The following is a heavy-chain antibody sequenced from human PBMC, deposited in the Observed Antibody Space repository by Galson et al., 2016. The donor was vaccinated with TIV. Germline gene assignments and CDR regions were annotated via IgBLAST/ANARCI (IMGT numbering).Heavy chain of an antibody. J-gene: IGHJ5*02. Sequence: SLRLSCAASGFTFSRHGIHWVRHTPGTGPAWVTFIGPDGNDKSYGDSVKGRFTISRDNFISRIYLQINELRLEDTAIYYCALLGLDWFDPWGQGTQVTVSS. CDR1: GFTFSRHG. V-gene: IGHV3-30*02. CDR2: IGPDGNDK. CDR3: ALLGLDWFDP.